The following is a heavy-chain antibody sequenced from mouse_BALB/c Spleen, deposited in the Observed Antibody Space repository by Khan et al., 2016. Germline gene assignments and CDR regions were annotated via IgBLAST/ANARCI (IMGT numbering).Heavy chain of an antibody. CDR2: IDPANVNT. V-gene: IGHV14-3*02. CDR3: TREGDYPY. Sequence: VQLQQSGAELVKPGASVKLSCTASGFNIKDTYMHWVKQRPEQGLEWIGRIDPANVNTKYDPKFQGKATITADTSSNPAYLQLSSLTSEDTAVDYCTREGDYPYWGQGTTLTVSS. CDR1: GFNIKDTY. D-gene: IGHD2-13*01. J-gene: IGHJ2*01.